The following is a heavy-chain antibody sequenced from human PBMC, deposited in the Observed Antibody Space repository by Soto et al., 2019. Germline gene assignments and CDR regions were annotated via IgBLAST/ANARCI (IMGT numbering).Heavy chain of an antibody. CDR1: GDSIAGGSYS. CDR2: IYHNGYT. D-gene: IGHD3-16*02. J-gene: IGHJ4*02. CDR3: ARVLSNVLKYFDS. Sequence: SETLSLTCALSGDSIAGGSYSWGLVLQPPGKGLEWNGDIYHNGYTYYNQSLRSRVTISVDRSKNQYSLKRSAVTASDTAMYYCARVLSNVLKYFDSWGQGSLVTVSA. V-gene: IGHV4-30-2*01.